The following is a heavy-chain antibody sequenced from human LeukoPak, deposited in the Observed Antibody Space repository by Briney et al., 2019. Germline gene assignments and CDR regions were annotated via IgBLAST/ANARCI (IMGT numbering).Heavy chain of an antibody. Sequence: GGSLRLSSAASGFTFRSYGMHWVRQAPGKGLEWVAFIRYDGNSNYYADSVKGRFTISRDNSRSTLYLQMNSLRAEDTAVYYCAKEEVISGNHGVYFDYWGQGTLVTVSS. CDR2: IRYDGNSN. CDR3: AKEEVISGNHGVYFDY. V-gene: IGHV3-30*02. J-gene: IGHJ4*02. CDR1: GFTFRSYG. D-gene: IGHD3-22*01.